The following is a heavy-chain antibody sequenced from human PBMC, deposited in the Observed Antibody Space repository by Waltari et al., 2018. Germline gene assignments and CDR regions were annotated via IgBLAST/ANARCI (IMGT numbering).Heavy chain of an antibody. CDR3: AKGGGYSPGSFDY. D-gene: IGHD5-12*01. CDR1: GFPFSSYG. CDR2: ISQDGSNK. J-gene: IGHJ4*02. Sequence: QVQLVESGGGVVQPGRSLRLSCSASGFPFSSYGLHCVRQSPGKGLEWVAVISQDGSNKYYADSVKGRFTISRDNSKNTLYLQMNSLRAEDTAVYYCAKGGGYSPGSFDYWGQGTLVTVSS. V-gene: IGHV3-30*18.